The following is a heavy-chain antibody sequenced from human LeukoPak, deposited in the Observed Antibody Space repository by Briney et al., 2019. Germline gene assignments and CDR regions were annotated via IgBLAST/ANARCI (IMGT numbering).Heavy chain of an antibody. J-gene: IGHJ4*02. CDR3: ARDGWQWLSNLPDY. Sequence: AGRSLRLSCAAFGFTFSSYAMHWVRQAPGKGLEWVAVISYDGSNRYYADSVKGRFTISRDNSKNTLYLQMNSLRAEDTAVYYCARDGWQWLSNLPDYWGQGTLVTVSS. V-gene: IGHV3-30*04. CDR1: GFTFSSYA. D-gene: IGHD6-19*01. CDR2: ISYDGSNR.